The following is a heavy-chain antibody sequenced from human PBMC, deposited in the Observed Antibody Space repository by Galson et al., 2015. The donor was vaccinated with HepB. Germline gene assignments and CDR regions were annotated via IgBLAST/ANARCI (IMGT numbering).Heavy chain of an antibody. V-gene: IGHV1-69*13. J-gene: IGHJ4*02. D-gene: IGHD3-9*01. CDR2: IIPIFGTA. CDR1: GGTFSSYA. Sequence: SVKVSCKASGGTFSSYAISWVRQAPGQGLEWMGGIIPIFGTANYAQKFQGRVTITADESTSTAYMELSSLRSEDTAVYYCARTRYDILTGYPSYFDYWGQGTLVTVSS. CDR3: ARTRYDILTGYPSYFDY.